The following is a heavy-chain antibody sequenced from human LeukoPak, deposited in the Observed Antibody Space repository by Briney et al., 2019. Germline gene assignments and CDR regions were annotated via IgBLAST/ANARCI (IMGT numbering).Heavy chain of an antibody. CDR3: ARTTEGYCRGRSCYSYYYYMDV. J-gene: IGHJ6*03. V-gene: IGHV4-59*01. Sequence: SETLSLTCTVSGGSISSYYWSWIRQPPGKGLEWIGNIYYSGSTNYNPSLKSRVTISVDTSKNQFSLKLSSVTAADTAVYYCARTTEGYCRGRSCYSYYYYMDVWGKGTTVTVSS. D-gene: IGHD2-15*01. CDR1: GGSISSYY. CDR2: IYYSGST.